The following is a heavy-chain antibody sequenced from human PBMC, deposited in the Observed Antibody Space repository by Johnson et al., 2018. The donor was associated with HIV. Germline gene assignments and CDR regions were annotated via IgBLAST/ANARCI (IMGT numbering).Heavy chain of an antibody. CDR3: AKDGPPFDI. Sequence: VQLVESGGGLVQSGGSLRLSCGASGFTVSSNYMNWVRQAPGKGLEWVSAISGSGGSTYYADSVKGRFTISRDNSKNTLYLQMNSLRAEDTAVYYCAKDGPPFDIWGQGTMVTVSS. J-gene: IGHJ3*02. CDR1: GFTVSSNY. CDR2: ISGSGGST. V-gene: IGHV3-23*04.